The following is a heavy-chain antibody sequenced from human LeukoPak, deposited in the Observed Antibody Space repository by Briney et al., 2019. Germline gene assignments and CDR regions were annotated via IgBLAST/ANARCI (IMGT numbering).Heavy chain of an antibody. J-gene: IGHJ6*02. Sequence: PGGSLRLSCAASGFTFSSYSMNWVRQAPGKGLEWVSSISSSSSYIYYADSVKGRFTISRDNAKNSLYLQMNSLRAEDTAVYCCARAGILWFGELVSSYYYGMDVWGQGTTVTVSS. CDR2: ISSSSSYI. D-gene: IGHD3-10*01. V-gene: IGHV3-21*01. CDR3: ARAGILWFGELVSSYYYGMDV. CDR1: GFTFSSYS.